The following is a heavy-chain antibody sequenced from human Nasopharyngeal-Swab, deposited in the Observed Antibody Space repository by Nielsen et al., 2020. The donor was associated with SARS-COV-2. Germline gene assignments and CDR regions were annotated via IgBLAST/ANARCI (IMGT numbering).Heavy chain of an antibody. J-gene: IGHJ6*03. CDR3: ARVLGEQWLVNYYYYMDV. Sequence: WIRQPPGKGLEWIGYIYYSGSTYYNPSLKSRVTISVDTSKNQFSLKLSSATAADTAVYYRARVLGEQWLVNYYYYMDVWGKGTTVTVSS. CDR2: IYYSGST. D-gene: IGHD6-19*01. V-gene: IGHV4-30-4*01.